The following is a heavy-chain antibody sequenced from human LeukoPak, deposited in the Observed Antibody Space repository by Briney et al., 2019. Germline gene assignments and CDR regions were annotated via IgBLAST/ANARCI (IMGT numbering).Heavy chain of an antibody. CDR3: ARGYAGRLAAIFGYY. CDR1: GGSFSGYY. D-gene: IGHD3-3*01. Sequence: SETLSLTCAVYGGSFSGYYWSWIRQPPGKGLEWIGEINHSGSTNYNPSLKSRVTKSVDTSKNQFSLKLSSVTAADTAVYYCARGYAGRLAAIFGYYWGQGTLVTVSS. J-gene: IGHJ4*02. V-gene: IGHV4-34*01. CDR2: INHSGST.